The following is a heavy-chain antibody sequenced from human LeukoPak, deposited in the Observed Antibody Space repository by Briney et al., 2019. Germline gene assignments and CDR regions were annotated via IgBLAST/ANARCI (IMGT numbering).Heavy chain of an antibody. D-gene: IGHD6-6*01. CDR2: ISWNSGSI. CDR3: AKDRSSSLDY. Sequence: PGGSLRLSCAASGFTFDDYAMHWVRHAPGKGVEGVSGISWNSGSIVYADSVKGRFIISRDKAKNSLYLQMNSLRAEDTALYYCAKDRSSSLDYWRQGTLVTVSS. V-gene: IGHV3-9*01. J-gene: IGHJ4*02. CDR1: GFTFDDYA.